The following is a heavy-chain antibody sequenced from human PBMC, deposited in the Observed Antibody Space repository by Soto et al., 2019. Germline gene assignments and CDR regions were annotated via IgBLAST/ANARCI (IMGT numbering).Heavy chain of an antibody. J-gene: IGHJ5*02. Sequence: QVQLVQSGAEVKKPGSSVKVSCKASGGTFSSYAISWVRQAPGQGLEWMGGIIPIFGTANYAQKLQGRVTITAEEYTSTAYMEVSSLRSEDTAVYYCARARGDKAAIRSFDPWGQGTLVTVSS. D-gene: IGHD2-2*01. CDR3: ARARGDKAAIRSFDP. V-gene: IGHV1-69*01. CDR2: IIPIFGTA. CDR1: GGTFSSYA.